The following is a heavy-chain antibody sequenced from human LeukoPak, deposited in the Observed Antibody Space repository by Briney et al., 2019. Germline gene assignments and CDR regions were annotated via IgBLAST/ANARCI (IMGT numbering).Heavy chain of an antibody. Sequence: GGSLRLSCAASGFTFSSYGMHWVRQAPGKGLEWVAVISYDGSNKYYADSVKGRFTISRDNSKNTLYLQMNSLRAEDTAVYYCAKDHEDSSGFFDYWGQGTLVTVSS. CDR3: AKDHEDSSGFFDY. J-gene: IGHJ4*02. D-gene: IGHD3-22*01. V-gene: IGHV3-30*18. CDR2: ISYDGSNK. CDR1: GFTFSSYG.